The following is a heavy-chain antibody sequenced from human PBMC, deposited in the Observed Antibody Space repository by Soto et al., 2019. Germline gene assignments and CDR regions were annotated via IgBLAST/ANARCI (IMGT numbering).Heavy chain of an antibody. D-gene: IGHD6-13*01. CDR2: ISAYNGST. Sequence: GASVKVSCKASGYTFTSYGISWVRQAPGQGLEWMGWISAYNGSTNYAQKLQGRVTMTTDTSTSTAYMELRSRRSDDTSVYYCARDPRRAVAGTEGHWFDTWGQGTLVTVSS. J-gene: IGHJ5*02. CDR3: ARDPRRAVAGTEGHWFDT. CDR1: GYTFTSYG. V-gene: IGHV1-18*01.